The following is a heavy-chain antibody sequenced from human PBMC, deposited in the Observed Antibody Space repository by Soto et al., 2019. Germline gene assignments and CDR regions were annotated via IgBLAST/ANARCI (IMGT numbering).Heavy chain of an antibody. CDR1: GYLFTSFS. CDR3: ARMGRESYSTSHCRHALDV. V-gene: IGHV1-3*01. J-gene: IGHJ3*01. Sequence: QVQLLQSGAAVKEPGASVRLSCKTSGYLFTSFSLPWVRQAPGQGPEWMGWINPANGDLKYSPKFQGRVTIDRDTLATTAYLDLHHLKFEETAVYYCARMGRESYSTSHCRHALDVSGRGTLVTVS. D-gene: IGHD2-8*01. CDR2: INPANGDL.